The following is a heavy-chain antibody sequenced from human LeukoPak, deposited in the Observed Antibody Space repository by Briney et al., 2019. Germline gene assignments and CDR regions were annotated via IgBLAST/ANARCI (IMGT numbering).Heavy chain of an antibody. D-gene: IGHD3-10*01. Sequence: GGSLRLSCAASGFTVSSNYMSWVRQAPGKGLEWVSVIYSGGSTYYADSVKGRFTISRDNSKNTLYLQMDSLRAEDTAVYYCARVWFGELSPYFDYWGQGTLVTVSS. V-gene: IGHV3-53*01. CDR3: ARVWFGELSPYFDY. CDR2: IYSGGST. CDR1: GFTVSSNY. J-gene: IGHJ4*02.